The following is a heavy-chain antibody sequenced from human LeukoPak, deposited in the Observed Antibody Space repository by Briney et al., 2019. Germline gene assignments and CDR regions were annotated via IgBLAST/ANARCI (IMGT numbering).Heavy chain of an antibody. CDR2: INPNSGGT. V-gene: IGHV1-2*02. J-gene: IGHJ6*01. CDR1: GYTFTSYD. CDR3: ARGRRRITIFGVVDMDV. D-gene: IGHD3-3*01. Sequence: GASVKVSCKASGYTFTSYDINWVRQAPGQGLEWMGWINPNSGGTNYAQKFQGRVTMTRDTSISTAYMELSRLRSDDTAVYYCARGRRRITIFGVVDMDVWGQGTTVTVSS.